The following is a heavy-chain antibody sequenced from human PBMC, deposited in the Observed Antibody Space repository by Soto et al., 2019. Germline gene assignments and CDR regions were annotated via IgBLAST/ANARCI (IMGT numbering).Heavy chain of an antibody. D-gene: IGHD6-6*01. CDR2: IYYSGST. Sequence: NPSETLSLTCTVSGASINSSTYYWGWIRQPPGKGLEWIESIYYSGSTYYNPSLKSPVTISVDTSKNQFFLRLSSVTAADTAVYSCPSLVKIGVRRNHFEYWGQGNMVTVSS. J-gene: IGHJ4*02. CDR1: GASINSSTYY. CDR3: PSLVKIGVRRNHFEY. V-gene: IGHV4-39*01.